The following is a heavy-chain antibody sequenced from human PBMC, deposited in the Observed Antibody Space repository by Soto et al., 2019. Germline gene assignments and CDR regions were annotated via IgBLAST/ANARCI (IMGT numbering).Heavy chain of an antibody. CDR3: ARGGRQWLVRGAFDI. V-gene: IGHV1-69*13. J-gene: IGHJ3*02. CDR1: GGTFSSYA. D-gene: IGHD6-19*01. CDR2: IIPIFGTA. Sequence: SVKVSCKASGGTFSSYAISWVRQAPGQGLEWMGGIIPIFGTANYAQKFQGRVTITADESTSTAYMELSSLRSEDTAVYYCARGGRQWLVRGAFDIWGQGKMVTVSS.